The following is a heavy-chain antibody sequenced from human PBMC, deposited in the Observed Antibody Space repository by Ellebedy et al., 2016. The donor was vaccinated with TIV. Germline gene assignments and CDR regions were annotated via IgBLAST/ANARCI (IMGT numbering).Heavy chain of an antibody. D-gene: IGHD6-19*01. CDR3: ARPYKASSGDPSFDP. CDR1: GDSISSSSYY. J-gene: IGHJ5*02. CDR2: INYSVRT. Sequence: SETLSLXXTVSGDSISSSSYYWGWIRQPPGQGLEWIGTINYSVRTYYNPSLKSRVTISVDTSKNQFSLKLRSVTAADTAVYYCARPYKASSGDPSFDPWGQGTLVIVSS. V-gene: IGHV4-39*01.